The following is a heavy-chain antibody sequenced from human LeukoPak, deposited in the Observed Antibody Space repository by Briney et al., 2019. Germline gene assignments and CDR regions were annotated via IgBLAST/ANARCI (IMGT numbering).Heavy chain of an antibody. CDR2: IYYSGSA. D-gene: IGHD2-8*02. Sequence: SETLSLTCTVSGGSISSDYGSWIRQPPGKGLEWIGYIYYSGSANYNPSLKSRVTISADTSKNQFSLKLSSVTAADTAVYYCARYRTGSFDYWAREPWSPSPQ. CDR3: ARYRTGSFDY. V-gene: IGHV4-59*01. J-gene: IGHJ4*02. CDR1: GGSISSDY.